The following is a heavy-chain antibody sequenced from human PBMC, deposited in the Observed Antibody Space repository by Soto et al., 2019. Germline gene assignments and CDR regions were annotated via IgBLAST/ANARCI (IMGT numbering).Heavy chain of an antibody. Sequence: QVQVVESGGGVVQPGRSLRLSCVASGFTFSNFGMHWVRQAPGKGLEWVAVIWHDGKNKYYAEAAEGPFTVSRDNSKNTRNVEMNSLTAEGTAVYYCARVLGQDEAMDYWGQGTLVTVSS. V-gene: IGHV3-33*01. D-gene: IGHD3-10*01. CDR3: ARVLGQDEAMDY. J-gene: IGHJ4*02. CDR1: GFTFSNFG. CDR2: IWHDGKNK.